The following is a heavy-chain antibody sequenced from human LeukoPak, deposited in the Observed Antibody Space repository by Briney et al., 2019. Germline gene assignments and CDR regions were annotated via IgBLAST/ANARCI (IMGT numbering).Heavy chain of an antibody. CDR3: ARDCDSSSWYEDRGNWFDP. D-gene: IGHD6-13*01. J-gene: IGHJ5*02. CDR1: GGSISSSSYY. Sequence: SETLSLTCTVSGGSISSSSYYWGWIRPPPGKGLEGIGSLYYSGSTYYNPSLKSRVTISVDTSKNQFSLKLSSVTAADTAVYYCARDCDSSSWYEDRGNWFDPWGQGTLVTVSS. CDR2: LYYSGST. V-gene: IGHV4-39*07.